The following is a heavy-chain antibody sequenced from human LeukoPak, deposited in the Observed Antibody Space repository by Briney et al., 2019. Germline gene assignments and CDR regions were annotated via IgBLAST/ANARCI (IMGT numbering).Heavy chain of an antibody. V-gene: IGHV3-30-3*01. J-gene: IGHJ5*02. CDR3: ARAGYSYGRFVFDWFDP. CDR2: ISYDGSNK. D-gene: IGHD5-18*01. Sequence: GGSLRLSCAASGFTFSSYAMHWVRRAPGKGLEWVAVISYDGSNKYYADSVRGRFTISRDNSKNTLYLQTNSLRAEDTAVYYCARAGYSYGRFVFDWFDPWGQGTLVTVSS. CDR1: GFTFSSYA.